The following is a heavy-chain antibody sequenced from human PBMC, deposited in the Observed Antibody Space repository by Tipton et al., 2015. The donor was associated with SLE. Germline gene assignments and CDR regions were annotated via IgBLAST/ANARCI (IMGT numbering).Heavy chain of an antibody. CDR1: GFTFSDYY. V-gene: IGHV3-11*01. CDR3: AKGTRSRGIPTDDAFDI. D-gene: IGHD3-16*01. J-gene: IGHJ3*02. Sequence: SLRLSCAASGFTFSDYYMSWIRQAPGKGLEWVSYISSSGSTIYYADSVKGRFTISRDNAKNSLYLQMNSLRAEDTAVYYCAKGTRSRGIPTDDAFDIWGQGTMVTVSS. CDR2: ISSSGSTI.